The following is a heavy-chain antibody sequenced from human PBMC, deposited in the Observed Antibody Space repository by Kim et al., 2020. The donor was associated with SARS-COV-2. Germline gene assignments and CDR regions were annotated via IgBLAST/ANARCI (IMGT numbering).Heavy chain of an antibody. CDR1: GDSVSSNSAA. CDR2: TYYRSKWYN. V-gene: IGHV6-1*01. Sequence: SQTLSLTCAISGDSVSSNSAAWNWIRQSPSRGLEWLGRTYYRSKWYNDYAVSVKSRITINPDTSKNQFSLQLNSVTPEDTAVYYCARDHGQWLGPSGAFDIWGQGTMVTVSS. J-gene: IGHJ3*02. CDR3: ARDHGQWLGPSGAFDI. D-gene: IGHD6-19*01.